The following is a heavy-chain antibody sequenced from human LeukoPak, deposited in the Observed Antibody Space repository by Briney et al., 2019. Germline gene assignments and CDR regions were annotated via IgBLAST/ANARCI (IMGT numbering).Heavy chain of an antibody. CDR2: INPSGGST. CDR3: AREYCSGGSCWGNDY. J-gene: IGHJ4*02. V-gene: IGHV1-46*01. D-gene: IGHD2-15*01. CDR1: GYTFTSYY. Sequence: ASVKVSCKASGYTFTSYYMHWVRQAPGQGLEWMGIINPSGGSTSYAQKFQGRVTMTRDTSISTAYMELSRLRSDDTAVYYCAREYCSGGSCWGNDYWGQGTLVTVSS.